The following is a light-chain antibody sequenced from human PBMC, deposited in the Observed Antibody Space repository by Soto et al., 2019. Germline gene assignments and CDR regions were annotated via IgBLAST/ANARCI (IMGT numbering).Light chain of an antibody. J-gene: IGKJ4*01. Sequence: IVMTQSPATLSVSPGEGATLSCRASQSVGSNVAWYQQIPGQGPRLLIYGASTRATGVPARFSGSGSGTDFTLTISSLEPEDFAVYYCQQRSNWPSFGGGTKVDIK. CDR1: QSVGSN. V-gene: IGKV3-15*01. CDR3: QQRSNWPS. CDR2: GAS.